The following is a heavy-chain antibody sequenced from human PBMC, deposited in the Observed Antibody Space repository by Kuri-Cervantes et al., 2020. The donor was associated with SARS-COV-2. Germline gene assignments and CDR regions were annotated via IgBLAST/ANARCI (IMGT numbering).Heavy chain of an antibody. J-gene: IGHJ5*02. D-gene: IGHD1-26*01. CDR2: IYHSGST. CDR3: ARGLGRFDP. V-gene: IGHV4-30-2*01. Sequence: SQTLSLTCAVSGGSISSGGYSWSWIRQPPGKGLEWIGYIYHSGSTYYNPSLKSRVTISVDRSKNQFSPKLSSVTAADTAVYYCARGLGRFDPWGQGTLVTVSS. CDR1: GGSISSGGYS.